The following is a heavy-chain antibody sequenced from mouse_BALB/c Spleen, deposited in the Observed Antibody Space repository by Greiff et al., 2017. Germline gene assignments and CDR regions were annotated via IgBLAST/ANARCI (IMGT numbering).Heavy chain of an antibody. CDR1: GFNIKDTY. Sequence: VQLQQSGAELVKPWASVKLSCTASGFNIKDTYMHWVKQRPEQGLEWIGRIDPANGNTKYDPKFQGKATITADTSSNTAYLQLSSLTSEDTAVYYCARSYYGSPYAMDYWGQGTSVTVSS. J-gene: IGHJ4*01. CDR3: ARSYYGSPYAMDY. D-gene: IGHD1-1*01. V-gene: IGHV14-3*02. CDR2: IDPANGNT.